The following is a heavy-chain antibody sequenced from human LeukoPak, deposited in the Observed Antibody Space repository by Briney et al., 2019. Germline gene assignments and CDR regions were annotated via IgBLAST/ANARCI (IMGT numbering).Heavy chain of an antibody. CDR2: IYYSGST. Sequence: SETLSLTCTVSGGSISSYYWSWIRQPPGKGLEWIGYIYYSGSTNYNPSLKSRVTISVDTSKNQFSLRLSSVTAADTAVYYCARYYYGSGSPGQNWFDPWGQGTLVTVSS. CDR3: ARYYYGSGSPGQNWFDP. V-gene: IGHV4-59*08. D-gene: IGHD3-10*01. J-gene: IGHJ5*02. CDR1: GGSISSYY.